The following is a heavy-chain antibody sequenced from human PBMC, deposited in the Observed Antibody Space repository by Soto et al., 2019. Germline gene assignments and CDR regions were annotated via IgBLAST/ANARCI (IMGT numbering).Heavy chain of an antibody. D-gene: IGHD2-2*01. CDR1: GFTFSSYG. Sequence: GGSLRLSCAASGFTFSSYGMHWVRQAPGKGLEYVAVISFDGSNKYYADSVKGRFTISRDNSKNTLYLQMNSLRAEDTAVYYCARDRVIVLPPAIGWFDPWGQGTLVTVSS. CDR3: ARDRVIVLPPAIGWFDP. V-gene: IGHV3-30*03. CDR2: ISFDGSNK. J-gene: IGHJ5*02.